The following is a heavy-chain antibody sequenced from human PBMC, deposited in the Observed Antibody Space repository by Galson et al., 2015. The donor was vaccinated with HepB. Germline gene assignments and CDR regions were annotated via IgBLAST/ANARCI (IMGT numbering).Heavy chain of an antibody. J-gene: IGHJ6*02. D-gene: IGHD2-15*01. V-gene: IGHV3-30*18. CDR1: GFTFSSYG. CDR2: ISYDGSNK. Sequence: SLRLSCAASGFTFSSYGMHWVRQAPGKGLEWVAVISYDGSNKYYADSVKGRFTISRDNSKNTLYLQMNSLRAEDTAVYYCAKDFRDCSGGSCYFLPYYYYYYGMDVWGQGTTVTASS. CDR3: AKDFRDCSGGSCYFLPYYYYYYGMDV.